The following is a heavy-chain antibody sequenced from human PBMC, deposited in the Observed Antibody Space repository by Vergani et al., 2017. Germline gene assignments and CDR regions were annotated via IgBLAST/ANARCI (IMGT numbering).Heavy chain of an antibody. V-gene: IGHV3-15*01. D-gene: IGHD3-16*01. CDR2: IKSKTDGGTT. CDR1: GFTFSNAW. J-gene: IGHJ5*02. Sequence: EVQLVESGGGLVKPGGSLRLSCAASGFTFSNAWMSWVRQAPGKGLEWVGRIKSKTDGGTTEYAASVKGRFTISRDDSKSIAYLQMNSLKTEDTAVYYCTRDDYIWGSYPWGQGTLVTVSS. CDR3: TRDDYIWGSYP.